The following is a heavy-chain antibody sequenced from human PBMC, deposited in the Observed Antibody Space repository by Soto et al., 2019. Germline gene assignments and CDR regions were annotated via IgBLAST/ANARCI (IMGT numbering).Heavy chain of an antibody. CDR1: GFSFEDYG. Sequence: EVQLVESGGGLVQPGRSLRLSCGASGFSFEDYGMHWVRQAPGKGLEWVSTISWNSGSIGYADSVQGRLIISRDNAKNSLYLQMNSLRAEDTALYYCAKASAEYLDSWGKGTLVTVSS. CDR2: ISWNSGSI. J-gene: IGHJ4*02. CDR3: AKASAEYLDS. D-gene: IGHD2-15*01. V-gene: IGHV3-9*01.